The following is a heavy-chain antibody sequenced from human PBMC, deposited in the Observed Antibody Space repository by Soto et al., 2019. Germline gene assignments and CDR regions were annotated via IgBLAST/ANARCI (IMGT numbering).Heavy chain of an antibody. CDR2: ITGSGDTT. CDR1: GFTFTSYA. Sequence: EVQLVESGGGLVHPGGSLRLSCAASGFTFTSYAMSWVRQAPGKGLEWVSTITGSGDTTYYADSVKGRFTISRDNSKNTLFLQMNGLRADDTAVYYCVTYIAATLHSLQYWGQGTLVTVSS. J-gene: IGHJ4*02. V-gene: IGHV3-23*04. D-gene: IGHD6-25*01. CDR3: VTYIAATLHSLQY.